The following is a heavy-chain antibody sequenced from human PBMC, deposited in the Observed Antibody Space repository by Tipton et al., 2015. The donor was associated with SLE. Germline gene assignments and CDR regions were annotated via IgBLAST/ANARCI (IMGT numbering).Heavy chain of an antibody. J-gene: IGHJ5*02. V-gene: IGHV4-59*11. D-gene: IGHD4-17*01. Sequence: TLSLTCTVSGGSISSHYWSWIRQPPGKGLEWIGYIYFSGSTNYNPSLKSRVTISLHTSKNQFSVRLSSVTAADTAVYYCARDRGDYGDYVNWFDTWGQGTLVTVSS. CDR2: IYFSGST. CDR3: ARDRGDYGDYVNWFDT. CDR1: GGSISSHY.